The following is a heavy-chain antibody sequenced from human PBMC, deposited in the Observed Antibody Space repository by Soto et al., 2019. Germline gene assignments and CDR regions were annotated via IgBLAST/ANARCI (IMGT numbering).Heavy chain of an antibody. J-gene: IGHJ5*02. V-gene: IGHV3-48*01. D-gene: IGHD6-13*01. CDR1: GFTFSNYA. CDR2: ISSSSSSTI. Sequence: GGSLRLSCAASGFTFSNYAMSWVRQAPGKGLEWVSYISSSSSSTIYYADSVKGRFTISRDNAKNSLYLQMNSLRAEDTAVYYCARHPERIAQIGWFDPWGQGTLVTVSS. CDR3: ARHPERIAQIGWFDP.